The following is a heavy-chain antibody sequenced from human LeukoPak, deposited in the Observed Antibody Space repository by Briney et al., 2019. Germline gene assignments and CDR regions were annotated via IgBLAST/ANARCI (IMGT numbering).Heavy chain of an antibody. CDR3: ARAPSEIGGYYPEYFRH. Sequence: GGSLRLSCAASGFTFSTYWMHWVRQAPGRGLVWVSRIKSDGSTNYADSVKGRFTISRDNAKNTVSLQMNSLRAEDTGVYYCARAPSEIGGYYPEYFRHWGQGTLVTVSS. D-gene: IGHD3-22*01. CDR1: GFTFSTYW. V-gene: IGHV3-74*01. CDR2: IKSDGST. J-gene: IGHJ1*01.